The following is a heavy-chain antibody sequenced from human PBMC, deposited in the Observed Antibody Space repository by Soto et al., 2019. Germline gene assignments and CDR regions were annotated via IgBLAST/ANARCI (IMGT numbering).Heavy chain of an antibody. J-gene: IGHJ6*02. CDR2: ISYDGSNK. CDR3: ARDRRDIAARLEEYYYYYYGMDV. Sequence: QVQLVESGGGVVQPGRSLRLSCAASGFTFSSYAMHWVRQAPGKGLEWVAVISYDGSNKYYADSVKGRFTISRDNSKNTMDLQMSSLRAEDTAVYYCARDRRDIAARLEEYYYYYYGMDVWGQGTTVTVSS. D-gene: IGHD6-6*01. CDR1: GFTFSSYA. V-gene: IGHV3-30-3*01.